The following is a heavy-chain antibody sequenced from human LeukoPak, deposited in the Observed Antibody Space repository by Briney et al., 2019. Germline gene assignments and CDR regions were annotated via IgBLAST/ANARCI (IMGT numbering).Heavy chain of an antibody. CDR2: IRYDGSNK. J-gene: IGHJ4*02. CDR1: GFTFSSYG. CDR3: ARDQRLGVVVVAATGRLGY. V-gene: IGHV3-30*02. D-gene: IGHD2-15*01. Sequence: QSGGSLRLSCAASGFTFSSYGMHWVRQAPGKGLEWVAFIRYDGSNKYYADSVKGRFTISRDNSKNTLYLQMNSLRAEDTAVYYCARDQRLGVVVVAATGRLGYWGQGTLVTVSS.